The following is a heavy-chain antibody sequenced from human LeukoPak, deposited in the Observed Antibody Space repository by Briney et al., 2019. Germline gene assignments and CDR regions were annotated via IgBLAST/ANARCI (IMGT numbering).Heavy chain of an antibody. V-gene: IGHV4-31*03. J-gene: IGHJ4*02. CDR1: GDSISSGGYS. CDR3: ARNLWR. D-gene: IGHD2/OR15-2a*01. CDR2: THYSGST. Sequence: KPSETLSLTCTVSGDSISSGGYSWSWTRLHPVKGLEWIGNTHYSGSTKYNPSLKSRASISIDTSRNQFSLRLSSVTAADTAVYYCARNLWRWGQGTLVTVSS.